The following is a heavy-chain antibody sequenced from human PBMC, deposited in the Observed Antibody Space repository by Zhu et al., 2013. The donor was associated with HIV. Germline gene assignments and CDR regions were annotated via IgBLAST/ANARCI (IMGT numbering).Heavy chain of an antibody. D-gene: IGHD3-3*01. CDR2: IIPMFGTT. CDR1: GGTFSTSG. J-gene: IGHJ4*02. CDR3: ARPRNDFWSGSHSPGFDY. Sequence: QVQLVQSGAEVKKTGSSVKVSCKASGGTFSTSGISWVRQAPGQGPEWMGDIIPMFGTTNYAQKIQGRVTITADKSTSTAYMELSSLKFEDTAVYYCARPRNDFWSGSHSPGFDYWGQGSLVTVSS. V-gene: IGHV1-69*06.